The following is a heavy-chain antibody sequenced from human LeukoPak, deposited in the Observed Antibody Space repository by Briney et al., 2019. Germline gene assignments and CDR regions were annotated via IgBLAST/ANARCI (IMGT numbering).Heavy chain of an antibody. Sequence: ASVKVSCKASGYTFTSYYMHWVRQAPGQGLEWMGIINPSGGSTSYAQKFHGRVTMTRDTSTSTVYMELSSLRSEDTAVYYCASLPLFGSAFDIWGQGTMVTVSS. J-gene: IGHJ3*02. D-gene: IGHD2-21*01. CDR3: ASLPLFGSAFDI. V-gene: IGHV1-46*01. CDR1: GYTFTSYY. CDR2: INPSGGST.